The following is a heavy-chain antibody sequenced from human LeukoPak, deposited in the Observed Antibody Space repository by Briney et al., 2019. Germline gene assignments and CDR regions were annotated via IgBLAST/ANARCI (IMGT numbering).Heavy chain of an antibody. V-gene: IGHV1-2*02. Sequence: ASLKVSCKASGYTFTGYYMHWVRQAPGQGLEWMGWINPNSGGTNYAQKFQGRVHMTRDTSIRTAYTELSRLRSEDKAVYYCARASYRWELPDFDYWGQGTLVTVSS. CDR2: INPNSGGT. J-gene: IGHJ4*02. D-gene: IGHD2-15*01. CDR1: GYTFTGYY. CDR3: ARASYRWELPDFDY.